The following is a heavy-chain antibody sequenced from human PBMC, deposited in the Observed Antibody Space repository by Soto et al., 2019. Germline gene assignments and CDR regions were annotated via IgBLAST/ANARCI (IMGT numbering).Heavy chain of an antibody. CDR3: ARPYTVTTAYYYYGMDV. CDR1: GYTFTSYY. D-gene: IGHD4-4*01. V-gene: IGHV1-46*01. CDR2: INPSGGST. Sequence: ASVKVSCTASGYTFTSYYMHWVRQAPGQGLEWLGIINPSGGSTSYAQKFQGRVTMTRDTSTSTVYMELSSLRSEDTAVYYCARPYTVTTAYYYYGMDVWGQGTTVTVSS. J-gene: IGHJ6*02.